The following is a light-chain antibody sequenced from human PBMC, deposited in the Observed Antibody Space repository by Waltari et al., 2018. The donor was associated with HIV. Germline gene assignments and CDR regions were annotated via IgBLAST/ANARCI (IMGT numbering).Light chain of an antibody. CDR3: QQYHNYWT. CDR1: QSVTKN. V-gene: IGKV3-15*01. Sequence: VLTQSPATVSVSPGGRVILSCRASQSVTKNLAWYQQKPGQAPRPVICGASTRAAGVPARFTGRGSGTQFTLTISSLQSEDFAIYYCQQYHNYWTFGQGSK. CDR2: GAS. J-gene: IGKJ1*01.